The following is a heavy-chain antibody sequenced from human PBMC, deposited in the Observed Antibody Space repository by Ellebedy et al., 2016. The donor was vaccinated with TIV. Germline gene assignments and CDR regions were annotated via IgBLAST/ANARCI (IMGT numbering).Heavy chain of an antibody. CDR2: IYYSGTT. J-gene: IGHJ4*02. Sequence: GSLRLXCSVSGGSISYYYWNWIRQPPGKGLEWIGYIYYSGTTNYNPSLKSRVTISLDTSKNQFSLKLNSVTAADTATYYCARATRFDYWGQGIQVAVSS. V-gene: IGHV4-59*01. CDR1: GGSISYYY. CDR3: ARATRFDY.